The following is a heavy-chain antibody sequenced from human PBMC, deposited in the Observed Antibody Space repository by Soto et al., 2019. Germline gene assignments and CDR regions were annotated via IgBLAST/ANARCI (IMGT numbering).Heavy chain of an antibody. CDR3: ARAGGTQLFDY. J-gene: IGHJ4*02. V-gene: IGHV1-18*04. CDR2: VSAYNGNT. CDR1: GYTFTSLG. Sequence: GASVKVSCKASGYTFTSLGISWVRQAPGQGPEWMGWVSAYNGNTKYAPNLQGRVTMTKDRSTSTAYMELGSLRSDDTAVYYCARAGGTQLFDYWGQGTLVTV.